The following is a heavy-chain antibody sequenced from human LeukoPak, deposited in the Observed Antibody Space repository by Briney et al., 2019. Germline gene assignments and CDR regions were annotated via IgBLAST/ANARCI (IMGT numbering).Heavy chain of an antibody. CDR1: RYTFTSYY. V-gene: IGHV1-46*01. J-gene: IGHJ6*03. D-gene: IGHD3-22*01. CDR2: INPSGGST. Sequence: ASVKVYCKASRYTFTSYYMHWVRQAPGQGLEWMGIINPSGGSTSYAQKFQGRVTMTRDMSTSTVYMELSSLRSEDTAVYYCARDHYDSSGYYGWAYYMDVWGKGTTVTVSS. CDR3: ARDHYDSSGYYGWAYYMDV.